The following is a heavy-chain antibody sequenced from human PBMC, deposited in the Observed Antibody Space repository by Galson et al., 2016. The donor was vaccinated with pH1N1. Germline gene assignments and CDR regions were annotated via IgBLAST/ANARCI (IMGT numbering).Heavy chain of an antibody. CDR1: EITFSGYP. Sequence: SLRLSCAASEITFSGYPMHWVRQTPAKGLEWLAFIHTGGSVKYYGDSVQGRFTVSRDNSKNTLYLQLDTLSAEDTAVYYCAKGLTGWTLPGAFDVWGQGSSVTVSS. V-gene: IGHV3-30*02. CDR3: AKGLTGWTLPGAFDV. D-gene: IGHD6-19*01. J-gene: IGHJ3*01. CDR2: IHTGGSVK.